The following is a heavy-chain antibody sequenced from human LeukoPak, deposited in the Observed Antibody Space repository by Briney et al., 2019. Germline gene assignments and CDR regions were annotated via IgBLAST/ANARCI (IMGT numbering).Heavy chain of an antibody. CDR2: IYPGDSDT. CDR1: GYSFTSYW. V-gene: IGHV5-51*01. D-gene: IGHD3-10*01. J-gene: IGHJ4*02. Sequence: GESLMISCKGSGYSFTSYWIGWVRQLPGKGLEWMGIIYPGDSDTRYSPSFQGQVTISADKSISTAYLQWSSLKASDTAMYYCARLNSPYYYGSGSSFNYYFDYWGQGTLVTVSS. CDR3: ARLNSPYYYGSGSSFNYYFDY.